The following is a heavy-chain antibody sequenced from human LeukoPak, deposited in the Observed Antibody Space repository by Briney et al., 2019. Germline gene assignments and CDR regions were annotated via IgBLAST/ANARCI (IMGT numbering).Heavy chain of an antibody. J-gene: IGHJ6*03. D-gene: IGHD6-13*01. CDR1: RGSISSNTW. Sequence: PSETLSLTCAVSRGSISSNTWWSWVRQPPGKGLEWIGSIYLSGSTYYNPSLKSRVTISVDTSKNQFSLKLSSVTAADTAVYYCARDSSYSSSWYYYYMDVWGKGTTVTISS. CDR3: ARDSSYSSSWYYYYMDV. CDR2: IYLSGST. V-gene: IGHV4-4*02.